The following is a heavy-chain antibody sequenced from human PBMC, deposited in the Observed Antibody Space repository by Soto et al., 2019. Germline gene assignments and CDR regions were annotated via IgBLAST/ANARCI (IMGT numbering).Heavy chain of an antibody. Sequence: EVQLVESGGGLVKPGGSLRLSCAASGFTFSSYSMNWVRQAPGKGLEWVSSISSSSSYIYYADSVKGRFTISRDNAKNSLYLQMNSQRAEDTAVYYCARDSYYDFWSGYYVGAFDIWGQGTMVTGSS. CDR1: GFTFSSYS. D-gene: IGHD3-3*01. CDR3: ARDSYYDFWSGYYVGAFDI. V-gene: IGHV3-21*01. CDR2: ISSSSSYI. J-gene: IGHJ3*02.